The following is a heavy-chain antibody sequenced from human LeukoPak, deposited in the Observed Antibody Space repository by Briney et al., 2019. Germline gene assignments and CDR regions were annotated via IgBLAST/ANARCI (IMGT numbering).Heavy chain of an antibody. D-gene: IGHD3-10*01. J-gene: IGHJ4*02. V-gene: IGHV3-7*01. Sequence: GGSLRLSCAASGFTVSSNYMSWVRQAPGKGLEWVANIKQDGSEKYYVDSVKGRFTISRDNAKNSLYLQMNSLRAEDTAVYYCARDLPYGSGSDYWGQGTLVTVSS. CDR3: ARDLPYGSGSDY. CDR2: IKQDGSEK. CDR1: GFTVSSNY.